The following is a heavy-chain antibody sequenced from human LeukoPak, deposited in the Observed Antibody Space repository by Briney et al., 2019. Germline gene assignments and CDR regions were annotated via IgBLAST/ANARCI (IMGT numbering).Heavy chain of an antibody. Sequence: GGSLRLSCAASGFTFNTNAMNWARHAPGKGLEWVSGITGSGNNTYYTNSVKGRFTISRDNSKNTLYLQMNNLRAEDTAVYYCAKFGSSGSPYWSPSDYWGQGVLVTVSA. D-gene: IGHD3-10*01. CDR3: AKFGSSGSPYWSPSDY. CDR2: ITGSGNNT. J-gene: IGHJ4*02. V-gene: IGHV3-23*01. CDR1: GFTFNTNA.